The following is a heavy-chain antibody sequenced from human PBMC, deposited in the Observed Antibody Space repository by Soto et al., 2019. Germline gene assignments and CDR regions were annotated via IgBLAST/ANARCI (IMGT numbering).Heavy chain of an antibody. CDR1: GFTFSSYG. D-gene: IGHD2-2*01. CDR2: IWYDGSNK. J-gene: IGHJ6*02. V-gene: IGHV3-33*01. CDR3: ARAPYYSVVPAASNYYYYCMDV. Sequence: LRLSCAASGFTFSSYGMHWVRQAPGKGLEWVAVIWYDGSNKYYADSVKGRFTISRDNSKHTLYLEMNNLRAEDTAVYYCARAPYYSVVPAASNYYYYCMDVWGQGTTVTVAS.